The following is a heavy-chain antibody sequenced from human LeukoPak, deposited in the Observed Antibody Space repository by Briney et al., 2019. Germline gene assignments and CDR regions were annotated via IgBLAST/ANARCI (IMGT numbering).Heavy chain of an antibody. Sequence: SETLSLTCTVSGGPISSYYWSWIRQPAGKGLEWIGRIYTSGSTNYNPSLKSRVTMSVDTSKNQFSLKLSSVTAADTAVYYCARDVLWFGRNWFDPWGQGTLVTVSS. CDR2: IYTSGST. D-gene: IGHD3-10*01. CDR3: ARDVLWFGRNWFDP. J-gene: IGHJ5*02. V-gene: IGHV4-4*07. CDR1: GGPISSYY.